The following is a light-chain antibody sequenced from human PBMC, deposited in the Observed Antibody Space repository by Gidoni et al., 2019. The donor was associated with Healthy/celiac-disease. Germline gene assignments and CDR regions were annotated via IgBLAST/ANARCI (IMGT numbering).Light chain of an antibody. J-gene: IGKJ1*01. V-gene: IGKV1-33*01. Sequence: IQINQSPSSLSASVGDRVTITCQASQDISNYLNWYQQKPGKAPKLLIYDASNLETGVPSRFSGSGSGTDFTFTISSLQPEDIATYYCQQYDNLPSAFXPXTKVEIK. CDR3: QQYDNLPSA. CDR1: QDISNY. CDR2: DAS.